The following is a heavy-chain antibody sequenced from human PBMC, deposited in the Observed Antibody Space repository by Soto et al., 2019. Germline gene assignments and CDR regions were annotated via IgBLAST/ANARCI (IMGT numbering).Heavy chain of an antibody. CDR1: GFTFSNAW. CDR2: IKSKTDGGTT. V-gene: IGHV3-15*01. D-gene: IGHD3-9*01. Sequence: EVQLVESGGGLVKPGGSLRLSCAASGFTFSNAWMSWVRQAPGKGLEWVGRIKSKTDGGTTDYAAPVKGRFTISRDDLKNTLYLQMNSLKTEDTAVYYCTTDRSLASYDILTGYYSPFDYWGQGTLVTVSS. J-gene: IGHJ4*02. CDR3: TTDRSLASYDILTGYYSPFDY.